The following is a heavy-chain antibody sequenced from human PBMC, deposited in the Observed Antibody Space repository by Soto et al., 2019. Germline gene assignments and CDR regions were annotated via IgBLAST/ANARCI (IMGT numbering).Heavy chain of an antibody. CDR1: GYTFTSYG. CDR3: ARVPPYSSGWFRTLRAFDI. J-gene: IGHJ3*02. CDR2: ISAYNGNT. D-gene: IGHD6-19*01. Sequence: QVQLVQSGAEVKKPGASVKVSCKASGYTFTSYGISWVRQAPGQGLEWMGWISAYNGNTNYAQKLQGRVTMTTDTSTSTAFMELRSLRSDDTAVYYCARVPPYSSGWFRTLRAFDIWGKGQWSPSLQ. V-gene: IGHV1-18*01.